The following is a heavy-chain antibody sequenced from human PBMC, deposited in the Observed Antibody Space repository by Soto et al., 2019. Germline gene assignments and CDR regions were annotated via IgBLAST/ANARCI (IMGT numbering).Heavy chain of an antibody. CDR3: AADRTYCGGDCYVD. CDR2: IVVGRGNT. J-gene: IGHJ4*02. CDR1: GFTFTSSS. V-gene: IGHV1-58*01. D-gene: IGHD2-21*02. Sequence: QMQLVQSGPEVKKPGTSVKVSCKASGFTFTSSSVQWVRQASGQRLAWIGWIVVGRGNTNYAQKFQERVTITRDMSTSTAYMALSSLRSEDTAVYYCAADRTYCGGDCYVDWGQGTLVTVSS.